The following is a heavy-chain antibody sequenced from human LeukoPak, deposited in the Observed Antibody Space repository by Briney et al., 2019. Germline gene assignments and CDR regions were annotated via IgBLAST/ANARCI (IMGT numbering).Heavy chain of an antibody. V-gene: IGHV1-2*02. CDR1: GYTFTGYY. CDR2: INPNSGGT. J-gene: IGHJ4*01. CDR3: ARDLQVGAISGAGRWPSVY. Sequence: ASVKVSCKASGYTFTGYYMHWVRQAPGQGLEWMGWINPNSGGTNYAQKFQGRVTMTRDTSISTAYMELSRLRSDDTAVYYCARDLQVGAISGAGRWPSVYWGQEPWSPSPQ. D-gene: IGHD1-26*01.